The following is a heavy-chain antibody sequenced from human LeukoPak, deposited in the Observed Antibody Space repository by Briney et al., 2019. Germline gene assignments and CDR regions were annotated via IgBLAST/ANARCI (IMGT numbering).Heavy chain of an antibody. CDR1: GFTFSSYA. CDR2: ISYDGSNK. CDR3: AKQYCSSISCSKYYFDY. Sequence: PGGSLRLSCAASGFTFSSYAMHWVRQAPGKGLEWVAVISYDGSNKYYADSVKGRFTISRDNSKNTLYLQMNSLRAEDTAVYFCAKQYCSSISCSKYYFDYWGQGTLVTASS. J-gene: IGHJ4*02. V-gene: IGHV3-30*04. D-gene: IGHD2-2*01.